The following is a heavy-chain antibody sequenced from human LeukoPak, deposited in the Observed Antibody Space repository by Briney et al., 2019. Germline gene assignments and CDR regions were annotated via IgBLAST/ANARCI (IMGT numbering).Heavy chain of an antibody. CDR1: GGTFSSYA. Sequence: ASVKVSCKASGGTFSSYAIRWVRQAPGQGLEWVGRIIPILGIANYAQKFQGRVTITADKSTSTAYMELSSLRSEDTAVYYCASDYGGNPPTAWGQGTLVTVSS. V-gene: IGHV1-69*04. CDR2: IIPILGIA. J-gene: IGHJ5*02. CDR3: ASDYGGNPPTA. D-gene: IGHD4-23*01.